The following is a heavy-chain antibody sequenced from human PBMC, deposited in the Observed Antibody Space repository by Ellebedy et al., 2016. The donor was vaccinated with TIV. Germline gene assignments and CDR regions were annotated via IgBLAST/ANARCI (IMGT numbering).Heavy chain of an antibody. J-gene: IGHJ6*03. D-gene: IGHD6-6*01. Sequence: GGSLRLXXAASGFTFSSYSMNWVRQAPGKGLEWVSSISSSSSYIYYADSVKGRFTISRDNAKNSLYLQMNSLRAEDTAVYYCARDPYSSSSTWTFYYYYYMDVWGKGTTVTVSS. CDR1: GFTFSSYS. V-gene: IGHV3-21*01. CDR2: ISSSSSYI. CDR3: ARDPYSSSSTWTFYYYYYMDV.